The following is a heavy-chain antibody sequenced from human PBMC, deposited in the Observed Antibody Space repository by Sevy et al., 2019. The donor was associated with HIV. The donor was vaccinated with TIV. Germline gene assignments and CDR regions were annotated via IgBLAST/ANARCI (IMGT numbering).Heavy chain of an antibody. V-gene: IGHV3-23*01. J-gene: IGHJ6*03. CDR1: GFSFDSYG. D-gene: IGHD3-22*01. CDR2: ISGSGTRT. Sequence: GGSLRLSCAVSGFSFDSYGMTWVRQAPGKGLEWVSAISGSGTRTYYADSVKGRFIISRDNSKNRLDLQMNSLRAEDKAIYYCGKGGGGHYDPDEIAYYFYYYNMDVWGKGTTVTVSS. CDR3: GKGGGGHYDPDEIAYYFYYYNMDV.